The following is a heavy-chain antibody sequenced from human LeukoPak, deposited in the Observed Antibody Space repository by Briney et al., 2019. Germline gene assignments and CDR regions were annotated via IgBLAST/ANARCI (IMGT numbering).Heavy chain of an antibody. CDR3: ARALLCGGDCYPPYYFDY. CDR1: GGSISSSSYY. V-gene: IGHV4-39*01. CDR2: IYYSGST. J-gene: IGHJ4*02. D-gene: IGHD2-21*02. Sequence: PSETLSLTCTVSGGSISSSSYYWGWIRQPPGKGLEWNGSIYYSGSTYYNPSLKSRVTISVDTSKNLFSLKLSSVTAADTAVYYCARALLCGGDCYPPYYFDYWGQGTLVTVSS.